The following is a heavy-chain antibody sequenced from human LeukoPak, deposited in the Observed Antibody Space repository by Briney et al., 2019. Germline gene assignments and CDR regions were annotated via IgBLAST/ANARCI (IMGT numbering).Heavy chain of an antibody. V-gene: IGHV3-30-3*01. CDR3: ARDRSLYYYYGMDV. J-gene: IGHJ6*02. CDR1: GFTFSTYA. D-gene: IGHD3-10*01. CDR2: ISYDGSNE. Sequence: GGSLRLSCAASGFTFSTYAVHWVRQAPGKGLEWVAVISYDGSNEYYADSVKGRFTISRDNSKNTLYLQMNSLRAEDTAVSYCARDRSLYYYYGMDVWGQGTTVTVSS.